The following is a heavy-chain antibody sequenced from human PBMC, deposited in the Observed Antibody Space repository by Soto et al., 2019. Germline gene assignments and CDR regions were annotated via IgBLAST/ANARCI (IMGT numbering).Heavy chain of an antibody. V-gene: IGHV1-46*01. Sequence: QVQLVQSGAEVKKPGASVKVSCKASGYTFTSYYMHWVRQAPGQGLEWMGIINPSGGSTSYAQKFHGRVTMTRDTSTSRVYMELSSLRSEDTAVYYCARSSGQLVDYWGQGTLVTVSS. D-gene: IGHD6-6*01. CDR1: GYTFTSYY. CDR2: INPSGGST. J-gene: IGHJ4*02. CDR3: ARSSGQLVDY.